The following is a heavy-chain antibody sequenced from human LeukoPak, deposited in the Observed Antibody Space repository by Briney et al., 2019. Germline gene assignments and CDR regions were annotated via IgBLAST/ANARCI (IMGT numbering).Heavy chain of an antibody. V-gene: IGHV3-49*03. J-gene: IGHJ3*02. Sequence: PGRSLRLSCTASGFTFGDYAMSWFRQAPGKGLEWVGFNRSKAYGGTTEYAASVKGRFTISRDDSKSIAYLQMNSLKTEDTAVYYCTRDGRDYYDSGGPSDAFDIWDQGTMVTVSS. CDR2: NRSKAYGGTT. D-gene: IGHD3-22*01. CDR1: GFTFGDYA. CDR3: TRDGRDYYDSGGPSDAFDI.